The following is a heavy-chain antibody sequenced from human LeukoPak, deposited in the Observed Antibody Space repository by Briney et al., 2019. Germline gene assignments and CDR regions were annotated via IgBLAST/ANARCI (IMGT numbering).Heavy chain of an antibody. V-gene: IGHV1-18*01. CDR1: GYTFTSYG. D-gene: IGHD1-26*01. CDR3: ARVRYGGSYWVYYFDY. Sequence: ASVKVSCKASGYTFTSYGISWVRQAPGQGLEWMGWISAHNGNTNYAQKLQGRVTMTTDTSTSTAYMELRSLRSDDTAVYYCARVRYGGSYWVYYFDYWGQGTLVTVSS. J-gene: IGHJ4*02. CDR2: ISAHNGNT.